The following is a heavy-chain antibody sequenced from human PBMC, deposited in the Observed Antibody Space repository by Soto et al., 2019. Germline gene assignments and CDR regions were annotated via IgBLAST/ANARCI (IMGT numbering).Heavy chain of an antibody. Sequence: GGSLRLSCAASGFTLSSQDMHWVRQGTGKSLEWVSTIGTAGDTYYLGSVKGRFIISRENAKNSLYLQMNSLRAGDTAVYYCARGLSYGDSVDWGKGTLVTVSS. CDR1: GFTLSSQD. CDR2: IGTAGDT. CDR3: ARGLSYGDSVD. J-gene: IGHJ4*02. V-gene: IGHV3-13*01. D-gene: IGHD4-17*01.